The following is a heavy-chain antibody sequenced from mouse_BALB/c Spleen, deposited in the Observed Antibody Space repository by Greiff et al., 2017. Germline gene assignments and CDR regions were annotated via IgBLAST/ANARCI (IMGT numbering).Heavy chain of an antibody. CDR1: GYTFTSYW. D-gene: IGHD1-1*01. V-gene: IGHV1-87*01. Sequence: QVQLQQSGAELARPGASVKLSCKASGYTFTSYWMQWVKQRPGQGLEWIGAIYPGDGDTRYTQKFKGKATLTADKSSSTAYMQLSSLASEDSAVYYCARSPRYYDDPFDYWGQGTTLTVSS. CDR2: IYPGDGDT. J-gene: IGHJ2*01. CDR3: ARSPRYYDDPFDY.